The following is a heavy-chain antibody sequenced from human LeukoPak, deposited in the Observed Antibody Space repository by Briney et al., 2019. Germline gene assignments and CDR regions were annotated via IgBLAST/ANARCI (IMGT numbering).Heavy chain of an antibody. CDR2: VYYSGST. J-gene: IGHJ6*02. D-gene: IGHD6-19*01. Sequence: SETLSLTCTVSGGSFSSYYWSWIRQPPGKGLEWIGYVYYSGSTNYNPSLKSRVTISVDTSKNQFSLKLSSVTAADTAVYYCAKTYSSGLYYGMDVWGQGTTVTVSS. V-gene: IGHV4-59*01. CDR1: GGSFSSYY. CDR3: AKTYSSGLYYGMDV.